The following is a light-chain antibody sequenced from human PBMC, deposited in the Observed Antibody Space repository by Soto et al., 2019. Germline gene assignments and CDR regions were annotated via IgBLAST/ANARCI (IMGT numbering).Light chain of an antibody. CDR1: SSDVGGYNY. Sequence: QSALTQPASVSGSPGQSITISCTGTSSDVGGYNYVSWYQQHPGKAPKLMIYEVTNRPSGVSNRFSGSKSGNTASPTSSGLQAEDEADYYCRSYPGSRTVVFGGGTKLTLL. CDR2: EVT. V-gene: IGLV2-14*01. CDR3: RSYPGSRTVV. J-gene: IGLJ2*01.